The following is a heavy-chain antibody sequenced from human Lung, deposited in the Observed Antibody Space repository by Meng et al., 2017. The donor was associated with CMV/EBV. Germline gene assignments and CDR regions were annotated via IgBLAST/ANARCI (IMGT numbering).Heavy chain of an antibody. Sequence: LXCTVSGGSISSSSYYWGWIRQPPGKGLEWIGSIYYSGSTYYNPSLKSRVTISVDTSKNQFSLKLSSVTAADTAVYYCARTSSSGLTPFDPWGQGTXVTVSS. V-gene: IGHV4-39*01. CDR3: ARTSSSGLTPFDP. CDR1: GGSISSSSYY. J-gene: IGHJ5*02. CDR2: IYYSGST. D-gene: IGHD6-19*01.